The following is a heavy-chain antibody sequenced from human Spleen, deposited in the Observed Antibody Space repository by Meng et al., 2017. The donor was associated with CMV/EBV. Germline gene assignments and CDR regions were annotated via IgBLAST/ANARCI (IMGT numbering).Heavy chain of an antibody. V-gene: IGHV1-2*02. J-gene: IGHJ4*02. CDR1: GYFFSDHF. CDR3: TRDHDWGADY. Sequence: KVYCKASGYFFSDHFMHWVRQAPGQGLEWMGWIKPNAGYTNYAQNFQGRVTMTSDSSIATAYMELSRLTSDDTAVYYCTRDHDWGADYWGQGTLVTVS. D-gene: IGHD3-16*01. CDR2: IKPNAGYT.